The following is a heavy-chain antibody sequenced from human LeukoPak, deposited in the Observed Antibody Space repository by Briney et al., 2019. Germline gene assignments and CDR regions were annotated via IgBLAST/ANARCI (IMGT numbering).Heavy chain of an antibody. J-gene: IGHJ3*02. CDR2: ISGSGGST. CDR1: GFTVSSNY. D-gene: IGHD7-27*01. V-gene: IGHV3-23*01. CDR3: AKDQWGSRAFDI. Sequence: PGGSLRLSCAASGFTVSSNYMSWVRQAPGKGLEWVSAISGSGGSTYYADSVKGRFTISRDNSKNTLYLQMNSLRAEDTAVYYCAKDQWGSRAFDIWGQGTMVTVSS.